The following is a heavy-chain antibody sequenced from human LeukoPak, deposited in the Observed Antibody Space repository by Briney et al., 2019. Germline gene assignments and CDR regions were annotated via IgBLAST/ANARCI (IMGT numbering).Heavy chain of an antibody. Sequence: PGGSLRLSCAASGFTFSSYAMSWVRQAPGKGLEWVSAISGSGGSTYYADSVKGRFTISRDNSKNTLYLQMDSLRAEDTAVYYCAKGNLVSGWYYFDYWGQGTLVTVSS. CDR2: ISGSGGST. V-gene: IGHV3-23*01. CDR3: AKGNLVSGWYYFDY. D-gene: IGHD6-19*01. J-gene: IGHJ4*02. CDR1: GFTFSSYA.